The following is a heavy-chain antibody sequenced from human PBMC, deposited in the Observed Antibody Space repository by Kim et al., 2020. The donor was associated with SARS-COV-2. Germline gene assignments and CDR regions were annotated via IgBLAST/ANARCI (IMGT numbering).Heavy chain of an antibody. CDR3: SSGYDYSY. D-gene: IGHD5-12*01. J-gene: IGHJ4*02. V-gene: IGHV4-39*01. Sequence: YRGSTYYNPSLKRRVTISVDTSKNQFSLKLSSVTAADTAVYYCSSGYDYSYWGQGTLVTVSS. CDR2: YRGST.